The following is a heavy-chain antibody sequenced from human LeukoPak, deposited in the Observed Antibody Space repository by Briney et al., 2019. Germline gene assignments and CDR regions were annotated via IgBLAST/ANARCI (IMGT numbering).Heavy chain of an antibody. D-gene: IGHD5-24*01. V-gene: IGHV3-21*01. J-gene: IGHJ4*02. CDR3: ARPRGNVEMATIPFDY. CDR2: ISSSSIYI. Sequence: PRRSLRLSCAPSGFSLSSYSMNWDRQAPGKGRGWVSSISSSSIYIYYADSLKGRFTISRDNARNSLYLQMNSLRAEDTAVYYCARPRGNVEMATIPFDYWGQGTVVTVSS. CDR1: GFSLSSYS.